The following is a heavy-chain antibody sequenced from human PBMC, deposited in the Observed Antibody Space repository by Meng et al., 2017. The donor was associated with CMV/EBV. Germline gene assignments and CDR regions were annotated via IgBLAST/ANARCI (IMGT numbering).Heavy chain of an antibody. Sequence: SETLSLTCAVYGGSFSGYYWSWIRQPPGKGLEWIGEINHSGSTNYNPSLKSRVTISVDTSKNQFSLKLSSVTAADTAVYYRARGTGRSITIFGVVTHYYYGMDVWGQGTTVTVSS. CDR2: INHSGST. CDR3: ARGTGRSITIFGVVTHYYYGMDV. J-gene: IGHJ6*02. CDR1: GGSFSGYY. V-gene: IGHV4-34*01. D-gene: IGHD3-3*01.